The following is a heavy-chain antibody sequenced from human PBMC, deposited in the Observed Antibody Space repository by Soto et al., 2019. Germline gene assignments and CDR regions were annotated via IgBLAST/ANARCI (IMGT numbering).Heavy chain of an antibody. J-gene: IGHJ6*02. D-gene: IGHD2-8*01. V-gene: IGHV1-69*13. CDR3: ARVRCFNGLCHTADYGMDV. CDR2: IIPISGTT. Sequence: SVKVSCKASGDVFRSYGINWVRQAPGQGLEWMGGIIPISGTTNYAQKFQGRVAITADESTDTVYMELSRLRSKDTAVYFCARVRCFNGLCHTADYGMDVWGQGTTVTVSS. CDR1: GDVFRSYG.